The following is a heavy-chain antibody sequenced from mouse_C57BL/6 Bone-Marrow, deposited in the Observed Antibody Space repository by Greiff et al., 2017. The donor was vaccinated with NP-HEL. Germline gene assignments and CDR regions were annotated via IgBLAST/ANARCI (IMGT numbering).Heavy chain of an antibody. V-gene: IGHV1-63*01. CDR3: ATIPYFDY. Sequence: QVHVKQSGAELVRPGTSVKMSCKASGYTFTNYWIGWAKQRPGHGLEWIGDIYPGGGYTNYNEKFKGKATLTADKSSSTAYMQFSSLTSEDSAIYYCATIPYFDYWGQGTTLTVSS. CDR1: GYTFTNYW. J-gene: IGHJ2*01. CDR2: IYPGGGYT.